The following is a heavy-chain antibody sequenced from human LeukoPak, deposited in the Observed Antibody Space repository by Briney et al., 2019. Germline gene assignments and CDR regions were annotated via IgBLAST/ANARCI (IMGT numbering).Heavy chain of an antibody. CDR1: GFTFSSHS. Sequence: PGGSLRLSCAASGFTFSSHSMNWVRQAPGKGLEWVSTISGSGGSIYYADSVKGQFTISRDNSKNTLYLQMNSLRAEDTAVYYCAKDQSTLGFDYWGQGTLVTVSS. J-gene: IGHJ4*02. V-gene: IGHV3-23*01. CDR2: ISGSGGSI. D-gene: IGHD2-2*01. CDR3: AKDQSTLGFDY.